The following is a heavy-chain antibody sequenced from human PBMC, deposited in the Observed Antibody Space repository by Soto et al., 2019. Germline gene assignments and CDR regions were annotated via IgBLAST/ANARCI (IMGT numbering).Heavy chain of an antibody. V-gene: IGHV3-9*01. J-gene: IGHJ6*02. D-gene: IGHD5-12*01. CDR2: ISWNSGTI. Sequence: EVQLVESGGGLVQPGRSLRLSCAASGFSFDDYAMHWVRQAPGKGLEWVSGISWNSGTIGYADSVKGRFTISRDNAKNSLYLQMNSLRAEDTALYYCGKDKGPDIVGGQYAMDVGGQGTTVTVSS. CDR1: GFSFDDYA. CDR3: GKDKGPDIVGGQYAMDV.